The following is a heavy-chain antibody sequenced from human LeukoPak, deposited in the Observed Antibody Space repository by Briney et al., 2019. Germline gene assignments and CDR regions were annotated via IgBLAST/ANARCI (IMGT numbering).Heavy chain of an antibody. CDR2: IIPILGIA. D-gene: IGHD6-19*01. J-gene: IGHJ5*02. V-gene: IGHV1-69*04. CDR1: GYTFTSYD. Sequence: ASVKISCKASGYTFTSYDINWVRQATGQGLEWMGRIIPILGIANYAQKFQGRVTITADKSTSTAYMELSSLRSEDTAVYYCARDQARQWLAYNWFDPWGQGTLVTVSS. CDR3: ARDQARQWLAYNWFDP.